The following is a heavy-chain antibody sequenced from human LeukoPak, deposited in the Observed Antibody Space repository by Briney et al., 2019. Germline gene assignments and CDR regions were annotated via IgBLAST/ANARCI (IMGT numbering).Heavy chain of an antibody. V-gene: IGHV3-21*05. Sequence: GGSLRLSCAASGFTFSSYGMHWVRQAPGKGLEWVSYISSSGSDIYYADSVKGRFTISRDNAKNSLYLHMNSLRAEDTAVYYCARDYGGSSPFDHWGQGTLVTVSS. CDR2: ISSSGSDI. J-gene: IGHJ4*02. CDR1: GFTFSSYG. CDR3: ARDYGGSSPFDH. D-gene: IGHD4-23*01.